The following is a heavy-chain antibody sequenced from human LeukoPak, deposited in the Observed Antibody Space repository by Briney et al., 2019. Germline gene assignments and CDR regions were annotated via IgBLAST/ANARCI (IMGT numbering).Heavy chain of an antibody. CDR2: ISSSSSTI. CDR1: GFTFSSYS. J-gene: IGHJ6*03. CDR3: ARQQYYYDSSGYFYCYYMDV. Sequence: GGSLRLSCAASGFTFSSYSMNWVRQAPGKGLEWVSYISSSSSTIYYADSVKGRFTISRDNAKNSLYLQMNSLRAEDTAVYYCARQQYYYDSSGYFYCYYMDVWGKGTTVTVS. V-gene: IGHV3-48*01. D-gene: IGHD3-22*01.